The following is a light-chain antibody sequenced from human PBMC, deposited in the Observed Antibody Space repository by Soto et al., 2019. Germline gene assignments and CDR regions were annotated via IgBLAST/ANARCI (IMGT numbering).Light chain of an antibody. V-gene: IGKV3D-15*01. CDR3: QEYNSWPPLFA. CDR1: QSIATN. J-gene: IGKJ3*01. Sequence: EIVMTQSPAILSLSPGATATLSCRASQSIATNLAWYHQRPGQAPRLLIYGASTRDTDVPARFSGSVSGTEFMPCITRLQSVDFAVYYCQEYNSWPPLFAFGPGT. CDR2: GAS.